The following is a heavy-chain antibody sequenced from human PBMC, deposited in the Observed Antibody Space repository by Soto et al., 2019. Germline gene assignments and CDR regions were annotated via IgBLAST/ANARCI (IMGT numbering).Heavy chain of an antibody. CDR1: GFTYSNYA. Sequence: GGSLRLSCAASGFTYSNYAMNWVRQAPEKGLEWVAYIGASSSSIYYADSVKGRFTISRDNAKNTLYLQMKSQRDEDTAVYYCTRDFTWSEVYWGQGVQVTVSS. CDR3: TRDFTWSEVY. J-gene: IGHJ4*01. V-gene: IGHV3-48*02. D-gene: IGHD3-3*01. CDR2: IGASSSSI.